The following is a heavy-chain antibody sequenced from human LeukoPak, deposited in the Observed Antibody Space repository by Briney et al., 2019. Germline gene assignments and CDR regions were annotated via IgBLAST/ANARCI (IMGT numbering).Heavy chain of an antibody. D-gene: IGHD6-6*01. V-gene: IGHV1-8*01. Sequence: GASVKVSCKASGYTFTSYDINWVRQATGQGLEWMGWMNPNSGNTGYAQKLQGRVTMTTDTSTSTAYMELRSLRSDDTAVYYCARDRPPSGVFDYWGQGTLVTVSS. CDR3: ARDRPPSGVFDY. CDR1: GYTFTSYD. CDR2: MNPNSGNT. J-gene: IGHJ4*02.